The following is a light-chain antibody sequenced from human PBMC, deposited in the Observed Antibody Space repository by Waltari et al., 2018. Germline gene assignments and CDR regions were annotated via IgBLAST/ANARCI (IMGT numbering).Light chain of an antibody. CDR2: DTS. V-gene: IGKV3-11*01. J-gene: IGKJ4*01. CDR3: QQRRNWPLT. CDR1: QSLDMY. Sequence: SCRASQSLDMYLAWYQQRPGQAPRLLIYDTSNRATDIPARFSGSGSETDFSLTISSLEPEDFAVYYCQQRRNWPLTFGGGTKVEIK.